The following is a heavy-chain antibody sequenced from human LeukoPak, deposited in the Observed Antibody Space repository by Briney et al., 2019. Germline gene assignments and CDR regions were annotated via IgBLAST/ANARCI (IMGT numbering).Heavy chain of an antibody. J-gene: IGHJ1*01. D-gene: IGHD3-22*01. CDR1: GYTLTELS. CDR2: FDPEDGET. V-gene: IGHV1-24*01. CDR3: ATVSYYYDSSGYQGYFQH. Sequence: ASVKVSCKVSGYTLTELSIHWVRQAPGKGLEWMGGFDPEDGETIYAQRFQGRVTMTEDTSTDTAYMELSSLRSEDAAVYYCATVSYYYDSSGYQGYFQHWGKGTLVTVSS.